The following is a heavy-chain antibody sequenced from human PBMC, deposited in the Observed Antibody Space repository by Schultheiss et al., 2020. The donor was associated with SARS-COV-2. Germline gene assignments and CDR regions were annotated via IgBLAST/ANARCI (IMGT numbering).Heavy chain of an antibody. CDR3: ARTRYGTVTSFDY. Sequence: ASVKVSCKASGYSFSDYGITWVRQAPGQGLEWMGWISAYSGASIYAQMVQDRVTLSTDTSTSTAYMELSRLRSDDTAVYYCARTRYGTVTSFDYWGQGTLVTVSS. CDR1: GYSFSDYG. CDR2: ISAYSGAS. J-gene: IGHJ4*02. V-gene: IGHV1-18*01. D-gene: IGHD4-17*01.